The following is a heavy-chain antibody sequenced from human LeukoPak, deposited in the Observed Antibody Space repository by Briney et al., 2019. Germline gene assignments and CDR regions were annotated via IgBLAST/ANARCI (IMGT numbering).Heavy chain of an antibody. CDR1: GFTFSSYS. Sequence: GGSLRLSCAASGFTFSSYSMNWVRQAPGKGLEWVSSISSSSSYIYYADSVKGRFTISRDNTLYLQMNSLRAEDTAVYYCAKDRCSSTSCYIFDYWGQGTLVTVSS. CDR2: ISSSSSYI. D-gene: IGHD2-2*02. CDR3: AKDRCSSTSCYIFDY. V-gene: IGHV3-21*06. J-gene: IGHJ4*02.